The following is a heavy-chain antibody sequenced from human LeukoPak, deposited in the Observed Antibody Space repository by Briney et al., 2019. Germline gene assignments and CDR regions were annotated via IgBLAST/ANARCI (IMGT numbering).Heavy chain of an antibody. CDR1: GYTFTDYG. CDR3: ARVPLHDRNDYYHPH. V-gene: IGHV1-3*01. J-gene: IGHJ1*01. Sequence: GASVKVSCKASGYTFTDYGMHWVRQAPGQRLEWMAWINAGNGNAKYSQKFQGRVTITRDTSASTAYMELSSLRSEDTAVYYCARVPLHDRNDYYHPHWGQGTVVTVSS. D-gene: IGHD3-22*01. CDR2: INAGNGNA.